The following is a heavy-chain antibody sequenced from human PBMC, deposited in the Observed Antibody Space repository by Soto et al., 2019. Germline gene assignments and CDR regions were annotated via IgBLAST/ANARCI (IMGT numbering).Heavy chain of an antibody. CDR3: AKEFMVRGVPPLSFGMDV. Sequence: GGSLRLSCAASGFTFSSYAMSWVRQAPGKGLEWVSGISGSGGSTYYADPVKGRFTISRDNSKNTLYLQVNSLRAEDTALYYCAKEFMVRGVPPLSFGMDVWGQGTTVTVSS. V-gene: IGHV3-23*01. D-gene: IGHD3-10*01. CDR1: GFTFSSYA. CDR2: ISGSGGST. J-gene: IGHJ6*02.